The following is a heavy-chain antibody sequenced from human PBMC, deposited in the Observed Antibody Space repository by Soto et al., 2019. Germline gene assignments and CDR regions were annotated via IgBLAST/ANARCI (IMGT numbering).Heavy chain of an antibody. D-gene: IGHD5-12*01. Sequence: EVQLVESGGGLVQPGGSLRLSCAASGFTFSSYSMNWVRQAPGKGLEWVSCISSSSSTIYYADSVKGRFTISRDNAKNSLYLQMKSLRDEDTAVYYCASAPYSGYGKPQTAFDIWGQGTMVTASS. V-gene: IGHV3-48*02. CDR1: GFTFSSYS. CDR2: ISSSSSTI. CDR3: ASAPYSGYGKPQTAFDI. J-gene: IGHJ3*02.